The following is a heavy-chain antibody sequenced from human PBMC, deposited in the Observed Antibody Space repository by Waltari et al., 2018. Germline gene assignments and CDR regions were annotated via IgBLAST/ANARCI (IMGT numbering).Heavy chain of an antibody. J-gene: IGHJ5*02. CDR2: MGNTYFGGS. V-gene: IGHV4-39*01. CDR1: GGSVTTVGSY. CDR3: ARHDFWSDRNWFDP. Sequence: QLHLQESGPGLVESWETLSLTCTVSGGSVTTVGSYWGWIRQAPGEGLEWIGVMGNTYFGGSANNPSRKSRVSIFVEKSKNQFFLKLTSVTAADTAVYYCARHDFWSDRNWFDPWGQGTLVTVSS. D-gene: IGHD3-3*01.